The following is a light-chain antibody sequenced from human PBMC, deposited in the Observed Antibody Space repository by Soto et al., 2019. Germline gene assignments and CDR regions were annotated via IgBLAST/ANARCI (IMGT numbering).Light chain of an antibody. CDR1: SSDVGGYNY. CDR3: CSYAGSSWE. J-gene: IGLJ3*02. V-gene: IGLV2-11*01. Sequence: QSALTQPRSVSGSPGQSVTISCTGTSSDVGGYNYVSWYQQHPGKAPKLMIYDVSKWPSGVPDRFSGSKSGNTASLTISGLQAEDEADYYCCSYAGSSWEFGGGTKLTVL. CDR2: DVS.